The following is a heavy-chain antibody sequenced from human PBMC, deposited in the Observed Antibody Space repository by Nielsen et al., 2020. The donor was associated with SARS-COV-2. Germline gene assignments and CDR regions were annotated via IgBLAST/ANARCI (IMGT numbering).Heavy chain of an antibody. CDR2: ISPYNGNT. CDR3: ARVVVAGYGMDV. Sequence: ASVKVSCKASGYTFAIYGISWVRQAPGQGLEWMGWISPYNGNTNYAQKFQGWVTMTRDTSISTAYMELSRLRSDDTAVYYCARVVVAGYGMDVWGQGTTVTVSS. J-gene: IGHJ6*02. D-gene: IGHD2-15*01. V-gene: IGHV1-18*01. CDR1: GYTFAIYG.